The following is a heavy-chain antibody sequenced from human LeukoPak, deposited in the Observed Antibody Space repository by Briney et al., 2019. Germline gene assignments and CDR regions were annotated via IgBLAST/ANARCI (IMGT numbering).Heavy chain of an antibody. J-gene: IGHJ4*02. CDR3: ARAEWQQWRYYFDY. CDR2: MNPNSGNT. D-gene: IGHD6-19*01. CDR1: GYTFTSYD. Sequence: GASVKVSCKASGYTFTSYDINWVRQATGQGLEWMGWMNPNSGNTGYAQKFQGRVTITADKSTSTAYMELSSLRSEDTAVYYCARAEWQQWRYYFDYWGQGTLVTVSS. V-gene: IGHV1-8*03.